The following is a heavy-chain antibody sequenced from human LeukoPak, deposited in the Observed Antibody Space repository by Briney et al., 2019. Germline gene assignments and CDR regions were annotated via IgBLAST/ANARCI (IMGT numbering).Heavy chain of an antibody. CDR2: IIPIFGTA. Sequence: ASVKVSCKASGGTFSSYAISWVRQAPGQGLEWMGGIIPIFGTANYAQKFQGRVTITADESTSTAYMELSSLRSEDTAVYYCATDYDSSSSESGGYYYGVDVWGQGTTVTVSS. CDR1: GGTFSSYA. V-gene: IGHV1-69*13. CDR3: ATDYDSSSSESGGYYYGVDV. D-gene: IGHD6-6*01. J-gene: IGHJ6*02.